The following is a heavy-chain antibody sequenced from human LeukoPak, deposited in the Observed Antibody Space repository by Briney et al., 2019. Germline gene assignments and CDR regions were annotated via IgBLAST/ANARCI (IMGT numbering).Heavy chain of an antibody. CDR3: ARQVEKRIRGRNYYYYYYMDV. D-gene: IGHD3-10*01. V-gene: IGHV4-34*01. CDR2: INHSGST. J-gene: IGHJ6*03. Sequence: SETLSLTCAVYGGSFSGYYWSWIRQPPGKGLEWIGEINHSGSTNYNPSLKSRVTISVDTSKNQFSLKLSSVTAADTAVYYCARQVEKRIRGRNYYYYYYMDVWGKETTVTISS. CDR1: GGSFSGYY.